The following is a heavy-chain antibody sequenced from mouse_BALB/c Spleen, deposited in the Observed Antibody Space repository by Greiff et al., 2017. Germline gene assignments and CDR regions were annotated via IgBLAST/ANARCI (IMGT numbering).Heavy chain of an antibody. CDR3: ARWEGLGRGYYAMDY. D-gene: IGHD4-1*01. J-gene: IGHJ4*01. CDR1: GYSFTSYY. V-gene: IGHV1S135*01. CDR2: IDPFNGGT. Sequence: EVQLQESGPELMKPGASVKISCKASGYSFTSYYMHWVKQSHGKSLEWIGYIDPFNGGTSYNQKFKGKATLTVDKSSSTAYMHLSSLTSEDSAVYYCARWEGLGRGYYAMDYWGQGTSVTVSS.